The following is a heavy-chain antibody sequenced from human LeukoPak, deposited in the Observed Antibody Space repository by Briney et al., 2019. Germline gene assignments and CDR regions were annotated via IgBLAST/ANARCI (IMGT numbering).Heavy chain of an antibody. Sequence: ASVKVSCKASGYSFTGYGISWVRQAPGQGLERMGSISPYNGNTKYAERFQDRFIMTTDTSTNTAYMELRSLRSDDTAVFYCARDQYDSVWGSYRPYFDYWGQGTLVTVSA. CDR3: ARDQYDSVWGSYRPYFDY. CDR2: ISPYNGNT. J-gene: IGHJ4*02. D-gene: IGHD3-16*02. CDR1: GYSFTGYG. V-gene: IGHV1-18*04.